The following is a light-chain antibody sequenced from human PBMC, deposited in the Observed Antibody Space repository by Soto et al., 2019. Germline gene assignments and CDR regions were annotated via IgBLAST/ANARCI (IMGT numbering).Light chain of an antibody. CDR2: GAS. J-gene: IGKJ1*01. CDR1: QSVATN. V-gene: IGKV3-15*01. CDR3: KQLNHWRGT. Sequence: EIVMTQSPVTLSVSPGERATLSCRASQSVATNLAWYQQKPGQPPRLLIYGASTRATGIPARFSGSGSGTEFTHTISSLQTVDFAVYACKQLNHWRGTFGQGPK.